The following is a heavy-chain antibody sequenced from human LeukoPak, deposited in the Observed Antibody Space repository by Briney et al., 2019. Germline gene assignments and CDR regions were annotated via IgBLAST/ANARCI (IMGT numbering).Heavy chain of an antibody. J-gene: IGHJ4*02. CDR2: ISSSGDST. Sequence: GGSLRLSCAASGFTFSSYAMSWVRQAPGKGLEWVSAISSSGDSTNSADSVTGRFTISRDNSKNTLYLQMNSLRAEDTAVFYCAKDRGMGSGWYLFDYWGQGTLVTVSS. CDR1: GFTFSSYA. V-gene: IGHV3-23*01. D-gene: IGHD6-19*01. CDR3: AKDRGMGSGWYLFDY.